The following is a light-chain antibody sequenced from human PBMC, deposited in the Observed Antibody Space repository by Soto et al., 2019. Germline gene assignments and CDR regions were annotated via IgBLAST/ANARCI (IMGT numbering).Light chain of an antibody. J-gene: IGKJ4*01. Sequence: DIQMTQSPSSLSASVGDRVTITCRASQSISSYLNWYQQKPGKAPKLLIYAASSLQSGVPSRFSGSGAGTDFTLTISSVQPEDFSTNYCQQSYSTPRLTFGGGTKVEIK. CDR2: AAS. V-gene: IGKV1-39*01. CDR3: QQSYSTPRLT. CDR1: QSISSY.